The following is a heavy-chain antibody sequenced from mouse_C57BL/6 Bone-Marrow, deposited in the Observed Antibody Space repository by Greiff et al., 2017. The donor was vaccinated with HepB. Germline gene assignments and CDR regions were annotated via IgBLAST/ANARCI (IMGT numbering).Heavy chain of an antibody. CDR3: ARGYDYGGGVYAMDY. J-gene: IGHJ4*01. V-gene: IGHV5-17*01. Sequence: EVQLQESGGGLVKPGGSLKLSCAASGFTFSDYGMHWVRQAPEKGLEWVAYISSGSSTIYYADTVKGRCTISRDNAKNTLFLQLTSLRSEDTAMSYCARGYDYGGGVYAMDYWGQGTSVTVSS. CDR2: ISSGSSTI. D-gene: IGHD2-4*01. CDR1: GFTFSDYG.